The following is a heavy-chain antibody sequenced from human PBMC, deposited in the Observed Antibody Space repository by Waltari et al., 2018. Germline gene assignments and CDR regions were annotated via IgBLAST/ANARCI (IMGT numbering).Heavy chain of an antibody. CDR1: GHSVNNDFY. CDR2: IYHTGSS. CDR3: AEEGNTTAGLFDS. D-gene: IGHD6-25*01. J-gene: IGHJ4*02. Sequence: QVQLRESGPGLVRSSETLSLTCTVSGHSVNNDFYWAWIRQSPGGGLEWIASIYHTGSSHYNSSHKSRVSISTDMSTKQFFLTLTHLTAADTAVYYCAEEGNTTAGLFDSWGQGTLVTVSS. V-gene: IGHV4-38-2*02.